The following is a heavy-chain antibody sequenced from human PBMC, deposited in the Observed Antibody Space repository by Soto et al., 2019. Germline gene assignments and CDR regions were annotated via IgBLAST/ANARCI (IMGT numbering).Heavy chain of an antibody. CDR3: AGDSPPPRE. Sequence: QVQLVQSGAEVKKPGASVKVSCKASGYTFTSYGISWVRQAPGQGLEWMGWISAYNGNTNYAQKLQGRVTMTTDTPRRTANMDLRTLGSDDTAVYSCAGDSPPPREWGQGTLVTVSS. V-gene: IGHV1-18*01. CDR2: ISAYNGNT. CDR1: GYTFTSYG. J-gene: IGHJ4*02.